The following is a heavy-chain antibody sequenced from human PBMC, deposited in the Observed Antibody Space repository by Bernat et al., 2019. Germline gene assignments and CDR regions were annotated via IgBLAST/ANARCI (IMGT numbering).Heavy chain of an antibody. D-gene: IGHD5-18*01. V-gene: IGHV3-74*01. CDR1: GFTFSSYW. CDR2: INSDGSNR. Sequence: EVQLVESGGGLVQPGGSLRLSCAASGFTFSSYWMHWVRQAPGKGLVWVSRINSDGSNRRIADSAKGRFTISRDNAKNTLYLQMNSLRVEDTAVYYCARGSGYAYFDYWGHGTLVTVSS. J-gene: IGHJ4*01. CDR3: ARGSGYAYFDY.